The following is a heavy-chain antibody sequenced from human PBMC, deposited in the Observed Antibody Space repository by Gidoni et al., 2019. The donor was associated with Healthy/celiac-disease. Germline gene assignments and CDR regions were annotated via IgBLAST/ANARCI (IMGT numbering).Heavy chain of an antibody. J-gene: IGHJ6*02. D-gene: IGHD6-13*01. CDR2: ISWNSGSI. Sequence: EVQLVESGGGLVQPGRSLRLSCAASGFTFDDYAIHWVRQAPGKGLEWVSGISWNSGSIGYADSVKGRFTIARDNAKNSLYLQMNSLRAEDTALYYCAKDIRIAAAGPTHYYYGMDVWGQGTTVTVSS. CDR1: GFTFDDYA. CDR3: AKDIRIAAAGPTHYYYGMDV. V-gene: IGHV3-9*01.